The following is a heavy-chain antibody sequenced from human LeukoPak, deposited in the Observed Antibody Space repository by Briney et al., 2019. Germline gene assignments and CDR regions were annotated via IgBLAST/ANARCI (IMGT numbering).Heavy chain of an antibody. CDR2: MYPGDSDT. D-gene: IGHD6-13*01. Sequence: PGESLNISCKGSGYSFTTYWIGWVRQMPGKGLEWMGIMYPGDSDTRYSPSFQGQVTISADKSISTAYLQWSSLKASDTAMYYCARHEVAAAGSFDYWGQGTLVTVSS. CDR3: ARHEVAAAGSFDY. V-gene: IGHV5-51*01. J-gene: IGHJ4*02. CDR1: GYSFTTYW.